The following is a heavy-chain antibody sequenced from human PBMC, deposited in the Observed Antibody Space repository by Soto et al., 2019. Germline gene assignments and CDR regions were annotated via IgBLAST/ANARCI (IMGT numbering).Heavy chain of an antibody. V-gene: IGHV3-23*01. Sequence: EVQLLESGGGFEQPGGSLRLSCAASGFTFNNFAMTWVRQAPGKGLEWVSGISGSGGSTYYADSVKGRFTISRDNSKNTLYLQMNSLRAEDTAVYYCAKDVSSGYDYWGQGTLVTVSS. D-gene: IGHD6-19*01. CDR1: GFTFNNFA. J-gene: IGHJ4*02. CDR3: AKDVSSGYDY. CDR2: ISGSGGST.